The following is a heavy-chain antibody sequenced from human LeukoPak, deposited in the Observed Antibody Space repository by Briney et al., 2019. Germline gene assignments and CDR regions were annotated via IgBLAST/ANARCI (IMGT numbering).Heavy chain of an antibody. CDR3: ARGSTYDFWSGYYPTQYFQH. CDR2: INPSGGST. CDR1: GHTFTSYY. D-gene: IGHD3-3*01. Sequence: ASVKVSCKAPGHTFTSYYMHWVRQAPGQGLEWMGIINPSGGSTSYVQKFQGRATMTRDTSTSTVYMELSSLRSEDTAVYYCARGSTYDFWSGYYPTQYFQHWGQGTLVTVSS. J-gene: IGHJ1*01. V-gene: IGHV1-46*01.